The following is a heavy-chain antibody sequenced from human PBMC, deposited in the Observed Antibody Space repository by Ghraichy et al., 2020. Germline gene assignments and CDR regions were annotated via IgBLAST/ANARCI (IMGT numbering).Heavy chain of an antibody. J-gene: IGHJ6*02. CDR3: AKDHYYGSGVELYYYYYGMDV. V-gene: IGHV3-30*18. D-gene: IGHD3-10*01. CDR1: GFTFSSYG. Sequence: GGSLRLSCAASGFTFSSYGMHWVRQAPGKGLEWVAVISYDGSNKYYADSVKGRFTISRDNSKNTLYLQMNSLRAEDTAVYYCAKDHYYGSGVELYYYYYGMDVWGQGTTVTVSS. CDR2: ISYDGSNK.